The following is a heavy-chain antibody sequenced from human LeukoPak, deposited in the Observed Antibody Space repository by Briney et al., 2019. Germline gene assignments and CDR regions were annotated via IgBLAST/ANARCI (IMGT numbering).Heavy chain of an antibody. D-gene: IGHD6-6*01. V-gene: IGHV3-7*01. Sequence: GGSLRLSCAASRFTFSSSWMSWVRQAPGKGLECVANIKQDGSEKNYVDSVKGRFTISRDNAKNSLYLQMNSLRAEDTAVYYCTPYSSSSGSFQHWGQGTLVTVS. CDR1: RFTFSSSW. J-gene: IGHJ1*01. CDR2: IKQDGSEK. CDR3: TPYSSSSGSFQH.